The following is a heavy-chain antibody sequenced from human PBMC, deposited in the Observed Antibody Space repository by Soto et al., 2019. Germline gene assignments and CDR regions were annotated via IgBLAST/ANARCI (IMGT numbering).Heavy chain of an antibody. Sequence: QVQLVESGGGLVKPGGSLRLSCVVSGFTFSDYYMTWFRQAPGKGLEWISYISSRDDTIYYADAVKGRFIISTDTAKNSLYLQMNSLRGEDTTLYYYARGIALADGIDVWGQGTTVTVSS. V-gene: IGHV3-11*01. J-gene: IGHJ6*02. CDR2: ISSRDDTI. CDR1: GFTFSDYY. D-gene: IGHD2-15*01. CDR3: ARGIALADGIDV.